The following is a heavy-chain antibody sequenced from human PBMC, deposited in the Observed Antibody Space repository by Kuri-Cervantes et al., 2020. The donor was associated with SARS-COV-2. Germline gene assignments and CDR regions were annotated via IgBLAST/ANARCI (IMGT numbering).Heavy chain of an antibody. D-gene: IGHD3-10*01. CDR1: GFTFSSYA. CDR2: ISGSGGST. CDR3: AKDRRITMVRGTFDY. J-gene: IGHJ4*02. V-gene: IGHV3-23*01. Sequence: GESLKISCAASGFTFSSYAMSWVRQAPGKGLEWVSAISGSGGSTYYADSVKGRFTISRDNSKNTLYLQMNSLRAEDTAVYYCAKDRRITMVRGTFDYWGQGTLVTVSS.